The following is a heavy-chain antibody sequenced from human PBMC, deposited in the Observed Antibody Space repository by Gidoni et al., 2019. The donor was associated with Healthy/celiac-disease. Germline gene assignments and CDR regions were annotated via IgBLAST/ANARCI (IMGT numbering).Heavy chain of an antibody. J-gene: IGHJ4*02. V-gene: IGHV3-30-3*01. Sequence: QVQLVESGGGVVQPGRSLRLSCAASGFNFSSYAMHWVRQAPGKGLEWVAVISYDGSNKYYADSVKGRFTISRDNSKNTLYLQMNSLRAEDTAVYYCAREGGLWFGPGSLGYWGQGTLVTVSS. CDR1: GFNFSSYA. CDR2: ISYDGSNK. D-gene: IGHD3-10*01. CDR3: AREGGLWFGPGSLGY.